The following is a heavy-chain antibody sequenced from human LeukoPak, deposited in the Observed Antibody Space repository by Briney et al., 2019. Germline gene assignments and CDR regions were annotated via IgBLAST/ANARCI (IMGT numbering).Heavy chain of an antibody. V-gene: IGHV4-30-2*01. J-gene: IGHJ4*02. CDR3: ARVNSGWYYFDY. D-gene: IGHD6-19*01. Sequence: SETLSLTCTVSGGSISSGGYYWSWIRQPPGKGLEWIGYIYHSGSTYYNPSLKSRVTISVDRSKNQFSLKLSSVTAADTAVYYCARVNSGWYYFDYWGQGTLVTVSS. CDR2: IYHSGST. CDR1: GGSISSGGYY.